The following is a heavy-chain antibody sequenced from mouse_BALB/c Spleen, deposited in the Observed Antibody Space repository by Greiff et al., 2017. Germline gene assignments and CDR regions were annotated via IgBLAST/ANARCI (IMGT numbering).Heavy chain of an antibody. CDR2: IDPETGGT. D-gene: IGHD2-2*01. CDR3: RYYGNDHYDMED. Sequence: VQLQQSGAELVRPGASVTLSCTASGYTFTDYEMHWVKQTPVHGLEWIGAIDPETGGTAYNQKFKGKATLTADKSSSTAYMELRSLTSEDSAVYYCRYYGNDHYDMEDWGQGTAGTV. CDR1: GYTFTDYE. J-gene: IGHJ4*01. V-gene: IGHV1-15*01.